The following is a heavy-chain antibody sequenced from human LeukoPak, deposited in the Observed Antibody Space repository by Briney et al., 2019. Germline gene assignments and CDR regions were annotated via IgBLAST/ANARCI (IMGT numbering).Heavy chain of an antibody. CDR2: IYYSGNT. J-gene: IGHJ6*03. CDR1: GGSITSTTYY. CDR3: TRVTFYYYMDV. D-gene: IGHD1-14*01. V-gene: IGHV4-39*07. Sequence: SETLSLTCTVPGGSITSTTYYWGWIRQPPGKGLEWIGTIYYSGNTYYSPSLKSRVTISVDTSKNQFSLRLSSVTAADTAVYYCTRVTFYYYMDVWGKGTTVTVSS.